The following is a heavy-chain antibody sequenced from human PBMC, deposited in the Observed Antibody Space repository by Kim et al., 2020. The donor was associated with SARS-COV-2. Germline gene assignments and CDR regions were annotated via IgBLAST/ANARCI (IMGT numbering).Heavy chain of an antibody. CDR2: IYYSGRT. J-gene: IGHJ4*02. CDR1: GGSVSGHY. Sequence: SETLSLTCSVSGGSVSGHYWGWYRQPPGKRLEYIGYIYYSGRTNYNPSLRSRVTISVDTSKNQFSLKLNSVTAADTAVYYCVRENYFDYWGQGTLVTVSS. V-gene: IGHV4-59*02. CDR3: VRENYFDY.